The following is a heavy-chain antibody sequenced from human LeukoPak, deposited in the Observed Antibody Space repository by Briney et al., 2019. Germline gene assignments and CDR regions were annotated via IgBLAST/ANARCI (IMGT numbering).Heavy chain of an antibody. Sequence: GGSLRLSCAASGFTFINAWMAWVRQAPGKGLEWVGCIKAKAHGGTIEYAAPVKGRFTISRDDSKNTLYLQMNSLKTEDTAVYYCTTDGVGVEGATYDNWGQGTLVSVSS. V-gene: IGHV3-15*01. CDR2: IKAKAHGGTI. CDR1: GFTFINAW. D-gene: IGHD1-26*01. CDR3: TTDGVGVEGATYDN. J-gene: IGHJ4*02.